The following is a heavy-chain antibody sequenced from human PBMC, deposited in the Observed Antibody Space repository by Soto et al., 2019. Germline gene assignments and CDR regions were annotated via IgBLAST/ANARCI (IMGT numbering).Heavy chain of an antibody. V-gene: IGHV3-23*01. CDR2: LSGSGDST. D-gene: IGHD5-18*01. CDR3: AKARYGGFTY. J-gene: IGHJ4*02. Sequence: EVRMLESGGGLVQPGVSLRLSCAASGFTLSVYAMSWVRQAPGKGLEWVSGLSGSGDSTHYADSVKGRFTVARDNSKSMLYLPTNSMIAEYTAIYCCAKARYGGFTYWCQGTLVTISS. CDR1: GFTLSVYA.